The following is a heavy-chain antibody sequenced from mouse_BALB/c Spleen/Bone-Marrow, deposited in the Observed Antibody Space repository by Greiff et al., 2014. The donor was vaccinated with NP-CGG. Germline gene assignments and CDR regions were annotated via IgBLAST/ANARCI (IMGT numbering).Heavy chain of an antibody. CDR2: INPNNDGT. J-gene: IGHJ4*01. CDR3: ARAAYDPYAMDY. D-gene: IGHD2-3*01. Sequence: SGAELVKPGASVKLSCKASGYTFTSYYMYWVKQRPGQGLEWIGEINPNNDGTNFNEKFKSKATLTVDKSSSPAYMQLSSLTSEDSAVYYGARAAYDPYAMDYWGQGTSVTVSS. CDR1: GYTFTSYY. V-gene: IGHV1S81*02.